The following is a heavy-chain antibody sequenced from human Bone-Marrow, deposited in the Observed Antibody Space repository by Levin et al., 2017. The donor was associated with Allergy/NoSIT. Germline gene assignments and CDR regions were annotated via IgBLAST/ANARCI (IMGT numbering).Heavy chain of an antibody. CDR2: IYYSGST. D-gene: IGHD5-12*01. J-gene: IGHJ6*03. Sequence: SPTLSLPCPVSGGSIRSYYWSWIRQPPGKGLEWIGYIYYSGSTNYNPSLKSRVTISVDTSKNQFSLKLSSVTAADTAVYYCARSQREAVSWLRPYYYYYYMDVWGKGTTVTVSS. V-gene: IGHV4-59*01. CDR1: GGSIRSYY. CDR3: ARSQREAVSWLRPYYYYYYMDV.